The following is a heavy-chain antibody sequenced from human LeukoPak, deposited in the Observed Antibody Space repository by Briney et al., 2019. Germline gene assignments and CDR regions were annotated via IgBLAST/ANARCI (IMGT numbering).Heavy chain of an antibody. Sequence: SETLSLTCAVYGGSFSGYYWSWIRQPPGKGLEWIGEINHSGSTNYNPSLKSRVTISVDTSENQFSLKLSSVTAADTAVYYCARGQSPFVSSPSYFDYWGQGTLVTVSS. CDR2: INHSGST. CDR1: GGSFSGYY. D-gene: IGHD6-6*01. V-gene: IGHV4-34*01. J-gene: IGHJ4*02. CDR3: ARGQSPFVSSPSYFDY.